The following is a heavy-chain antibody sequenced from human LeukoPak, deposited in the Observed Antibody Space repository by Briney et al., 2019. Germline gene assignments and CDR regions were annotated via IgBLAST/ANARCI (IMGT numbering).Heavy chain of an antibody. J-gene: IGHJ4*02. CDR3: ARFSQSSSPYFDY. V-gene: IGHV4-59*06. CDR1: GGSISSYY. D-gene: IGHD6-6*01. Sequence: SETLSLTCTVSGGSISSYYWSWIRQPPGKGLEWIGYIYYSGSTYYNPSLKSRVTISVDTSKNQFSLKLSSVTAADTAVYYCARFSQSSSPYFDYWGQGTLVTVSS. CDR2: IYYSGST.